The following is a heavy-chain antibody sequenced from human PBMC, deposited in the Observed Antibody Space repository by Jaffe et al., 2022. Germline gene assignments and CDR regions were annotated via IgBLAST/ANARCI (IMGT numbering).Heavy chain of an antibody. Sequence: EVQLVESGGGLVQPGRSLRLSCTASGFTFGDYAMSWFRQAPGKGLEWVGFIRSKAYGGTTEYAASVKGRFTISRDDSKSIAYLQMNSLKTEDTAVYYCTRGPMITFGGVIGHYDYWGQGTLVTVSS. D-gene: IGHD3-16*02. CDR1: GFTFGDYA. CDR3: TRGPMITFGGVIGHYDY. V-gene: IGHV3-49*03. CDR2: IRSKAYGGTT. J-gene: IGHJ4*02.